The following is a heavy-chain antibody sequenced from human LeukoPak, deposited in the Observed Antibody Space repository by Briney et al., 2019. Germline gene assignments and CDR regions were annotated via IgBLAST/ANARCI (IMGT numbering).Heavy chain of an antibody. CDR1: GYTFTAYY. CDR2: INPKNGGT. J-gene: IGHJ4*02. CDR3: ARERQGDY. Sequence: ASVKVSCKASGYTFTAYYIHWVRQAPGQGLEWMGRINPKNGGTKYAQSFQGRVTVTSDTYITTAYMEISSLTSDDTAVYFCARERQGDYWGQGTLVTVSS. V-gene: IGHV1-2*06.